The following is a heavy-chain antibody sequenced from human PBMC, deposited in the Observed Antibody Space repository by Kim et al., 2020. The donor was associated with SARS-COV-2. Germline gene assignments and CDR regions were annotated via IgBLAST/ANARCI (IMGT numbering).Heavy chain of an antibody. CDR3: ARGLYYYDSSGYYGTDAFDI. CDR1: GGSISSYY. CDR2: IYYSGST. D-gene: IGHD3-22*01. J-gene: IGHJ3*02. V-gene: IGHV4-59*01. Sequence: SETLSLTCTVSGGSISSYYWSWIRQPPGKGLEWIGYIYYSGSTNYNPSLKSRVTISVDTSKNQFSLKLSSVTAADTAVYYCARGLYYYDSSGYYGTDAFDIWGQGTMVTVSS.